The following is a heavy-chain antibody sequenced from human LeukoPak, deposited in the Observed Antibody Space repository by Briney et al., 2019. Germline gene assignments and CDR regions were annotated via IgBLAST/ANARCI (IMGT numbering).Heavy chain of an antibody. D-gene: IGHD4-17*01. Sequence: SVKVSCKASGGTFSSYAISWVRQAPGQGLEWMGRIIPVLGIANYAQKFQGRVTITADKSTSTAYMELSSLRSEDTAVYYCARDFYGDSPGAFDIWGQGTMVTVSS. CDR2: IIPVLGIA. CDR3: ARDFYGDSPGAFDI. CDR1: GGTFSSYA. V-gene: IGHV1-69*04. J-gene: IGHJ3*02.